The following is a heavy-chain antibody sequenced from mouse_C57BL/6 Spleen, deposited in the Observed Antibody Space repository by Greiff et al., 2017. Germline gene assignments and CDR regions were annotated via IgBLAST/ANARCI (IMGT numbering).Heavy chain of an antibody. J-gene: IGHJ3*01. CDR2: IYPGSGST. D-gene: IGHD1-1*01. V-gene: IGHV1-55*01. Sequence: VQLQQPGAELVKPGASVKMSCKASGYTFTSYWITWVKQRPGQGLEWIGDIYPGSGSTNYNEKFKSKATLTVDTSSSTAYMQLSSLTSEDSAVYYCARGDYYGSSPLFAYWGQGTLVTVSA. CDR1: GYTFTSYW. CDR3: ARGDYYGSSPLFAY.